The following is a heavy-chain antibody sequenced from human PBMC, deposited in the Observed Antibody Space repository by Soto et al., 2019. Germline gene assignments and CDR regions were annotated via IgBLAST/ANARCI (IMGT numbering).Heavy chain of an antibody. D-gene: IGHD1-26*01. J-gene: IGHJ4*02. CDR3: ARGVGALAIRKFDY. V-gene: IGHV1-24*01. CDR2: FDPEDGET. Sequence: ASVKVSCKVSGYTLTELSMHWVRQAPGKGLEWMGGFDPEDGETIYAQKFQGWVTMTRDTSISTAYMELSRLRSDDTAVYYCARGVGALAIRKFDYWGQGTLVTVPS. CDR1: GYTLTELS.